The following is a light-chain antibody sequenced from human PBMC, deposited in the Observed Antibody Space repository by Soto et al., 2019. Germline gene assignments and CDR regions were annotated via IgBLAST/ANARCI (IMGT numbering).Light chain of an antibody. V-gene: IGKV1-5*01. CDR2: DAS. CDR3: QHHGT. J-gene: IGKJ1*01. Sequence: DIQMTQSPSTLSASVGDRVTITCRASQSISSWLAWYQQKPGKAPKLLIYDASSLESGVPSRFSGSGSGTEFTLTMSSLQPDDFATYYCQHHGTFAQATKVVIK. CDR1: QSISSW.